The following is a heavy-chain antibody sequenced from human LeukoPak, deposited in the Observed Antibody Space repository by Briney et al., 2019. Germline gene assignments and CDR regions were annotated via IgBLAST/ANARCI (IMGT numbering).Heavy chain of an antibody. Sequence: SGRSLRLSCAASGFTFSSYAMHWVRQAPGKGLEWVAVISSDGRDKYHADSVKGRFTISRDNSKNTMYLQMNSLRAEDTTVYHCAKDGDIGAAGYYFDYWGQGTLVTVSS. D-gene: IGHD6-13*01. CDR3: AKDGDIGAAGYYFDY. CDR1: GFTFSSYA. V-gene: IGHV3-30*04. J-gene: IGHJ4*02. CDR2: ISSDGRDK.